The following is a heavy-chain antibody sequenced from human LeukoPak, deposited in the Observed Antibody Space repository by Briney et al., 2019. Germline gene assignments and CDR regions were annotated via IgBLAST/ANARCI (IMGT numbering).Heavy chain of an antibody. D-gene: IGHD1-26*01. CDR3: ARREEERLRPVGSFDY. CDR2: ISYDGSNK. CDR1: GFTFSSYA. J-gene: IGHJ4*02. Sequence: GRSLRLSCAASGFTFSSYAMHWVRQAPGKGLEWVAVISYDGSNKYYADSVKGRSTISRDNSKNTLYLQMNSLRAEDTAVYYCARREEERLRPVGSFDYWGQGTLVTVSS. V-gene: IGHV3-30-3*01.